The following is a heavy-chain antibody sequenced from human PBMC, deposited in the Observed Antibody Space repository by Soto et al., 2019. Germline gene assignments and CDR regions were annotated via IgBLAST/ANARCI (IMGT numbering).Heavy chain of an antibody. CDR2: ISPYNGNT. Sequence: QVQLVQSGAEVKKPGASVKVSCKASGYTFTTYGVSWVRQAPGQGLEWMGWISPYNGNTTYAQNFQGRVTMTTDTSTSTVHMELRSLRSDDTAMYYCARDLGAFCNDTVCYSRDYWGRGTLVTVSS. V-gene: IGHV1-18*01. J-gene: IGHJ4*02. D-gene: IGHD2-15*01. CDR3: ARDLGAFCNDTVCYSRDY. CDR1: GYTFTTYG.